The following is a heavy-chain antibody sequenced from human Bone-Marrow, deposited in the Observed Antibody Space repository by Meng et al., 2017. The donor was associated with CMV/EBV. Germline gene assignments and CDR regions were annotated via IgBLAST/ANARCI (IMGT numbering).Heavy chain of an antibody. V-gene: IGHV3-23*01. Sequence: GESLKISCAASRFTFNIYAMSWVRQAPGKGLEWVSTVFATNDNPKYSDSVQGRFAISRDNSRNTLYLQMSSLRAEDTAVYYCARVNYDSSGFYFDYWGQGTLVTVSS. D-gene: IGHD3-22*01. CDR3: ARVNYDSSGFYFDY. J-gene: IGHJ4*02. CDR1: RFTFNIYA. CDR2: VFATNDNP.